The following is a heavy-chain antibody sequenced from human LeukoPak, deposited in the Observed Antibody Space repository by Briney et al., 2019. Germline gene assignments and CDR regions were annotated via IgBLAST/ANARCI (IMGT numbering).Heavy chain of an antibody. J-gene: IGHJ6*02. CDR2: ISSSSGYI. CDR1: GFTFSSYS. CDR3: ARGASNYNYYYYYGMDV. V-gene: IGHV3-21*01. D-gene: IGHD4-4*01. Sequence: PGGSLRLSCAASGFTFSSYSMNWVRQAPGKGLEWVSSISSSSGYIYYADSVKGRFTISRDNAKNSLYLQMNSLRAEDTAVYYCARGASNYNYYYYYGMDVWGQGTTVTVSS.